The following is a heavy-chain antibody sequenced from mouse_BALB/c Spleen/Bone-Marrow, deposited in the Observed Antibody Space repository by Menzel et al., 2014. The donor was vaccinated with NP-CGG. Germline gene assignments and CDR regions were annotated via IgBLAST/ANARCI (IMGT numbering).Heavy chain of an antibody. D-gene: IGHD2-14*01. CDR3: ARAGYRYDVGYAMDY. CDR2: ISHSGST. J-gene: IGHJ4*01. V-gene: IGHV3-8*02. Sequence: EVKLVESGPSLVKPSQTLSLTCSVTGDSITSGYWNWIRKFPGNKLEYMGYISHSGSTYYNPSLKSRISITRDTSKNQYYLQLNSVTTEDTATYYCARAGYRYDVGYAMDYWDQGTSVTVSS. CDR1: GDSITSGY.